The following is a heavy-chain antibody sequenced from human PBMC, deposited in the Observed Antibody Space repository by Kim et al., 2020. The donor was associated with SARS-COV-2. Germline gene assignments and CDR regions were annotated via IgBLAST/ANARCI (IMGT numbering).Heavy chain of an antibody. J-gene: IGHJ4*02. CDR3: ARDLGSGSYYTLYYFDY. V-gene: IGHV3-21*01. D-gene: IGHD3-10*02. Sequence: VKGRFTISRDNAKNSLYLQMNSLRAEDTAVYYCARDLGSGSYYTLYYFDYWGQGTLVTVSS.